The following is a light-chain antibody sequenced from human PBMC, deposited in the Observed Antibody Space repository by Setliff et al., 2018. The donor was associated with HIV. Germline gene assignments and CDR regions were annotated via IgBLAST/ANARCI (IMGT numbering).Light chain of an antibody. V-gene: IGLV2-14*03. Sequence: QSALIQPASVSGSPGQSVTVSCTGTSSDVGGYNFVCWYQQHPGKAPKLMIYDVNERPSGVSNRFSGSKSGNTASLTISGLQAEDEADYYCSSFTSSTTYVFGTGTKVTVL. CDR3: SSFTSSTTYV. CDR2: DVN. CDR1: SSDVGGYNF. J-gene: IGLJ1*01.